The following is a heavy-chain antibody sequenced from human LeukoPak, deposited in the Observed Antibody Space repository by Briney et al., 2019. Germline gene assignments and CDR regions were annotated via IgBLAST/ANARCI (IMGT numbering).Heavy chain of an antibody. CDR1: GYTFTSYD. J-gene: IGHJ5*02. CDR2: MNPNRGNT. V-gene: IGHV1-8*01. Sequence: ASVKVSCKASGYTFTSYDINWVRQATGQGLEWMGWMNPNRGNTGYAQKFQGRVTMTRNTSISTAYMELSSLRSEDTAVYYCARGRDYCSSTSCYTADWFDPWGQGTLVTVSS. CDR3: ARGRDYCSSTSCYTADWFDP. D-gene: IGHD2-2*02.